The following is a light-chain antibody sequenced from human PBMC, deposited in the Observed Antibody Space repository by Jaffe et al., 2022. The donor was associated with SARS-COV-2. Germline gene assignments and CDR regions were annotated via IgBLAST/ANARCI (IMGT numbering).Light chain of an antibody. CDR3: AAWDDSLGGYV. Sequence: QSVLTQPPSASGTPGQRVTISCSGTSSNIGSNAVSWYQQLLGTAPKLLIHSNNERPSGVPDRFSGSKSGTSASLAISGLQSEDEADYSCAAWDDSLGGYVFGSGTKVTVL. CDR1: SSNIGSNA. J-gene: IGLJ1*01. CDR2: SNN. V-gene: IGLV1-44*01.